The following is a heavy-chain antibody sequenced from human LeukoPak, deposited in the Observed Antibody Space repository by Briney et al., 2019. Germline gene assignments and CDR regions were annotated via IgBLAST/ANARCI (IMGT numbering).Heavy chain of an antibody. Sequence: SETLSLTCTVSGGSISSYYWSWIRQPPGKGLEWIGYIYYSGSTNYNPSLKSRVTISVGTSKNQFSLKLSSVTAADTAVYYCARAVRGVTFSVDYWGQGTLVTVSS. CDR2: IYYSGST. J-gene: IGHJ4*02. D-gene: IGHD3-10*01. CDR3: ARAVRGVTFSVDY. V-gene: IGHV4-59*01. CDR1: GGSISSYY.